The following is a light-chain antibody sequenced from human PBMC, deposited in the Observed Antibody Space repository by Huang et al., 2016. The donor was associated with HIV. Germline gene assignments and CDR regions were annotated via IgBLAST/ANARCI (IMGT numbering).Light chain of an antibody. Sequence: EIVLTQSPATLSLSPGERATLSCRASQSVNTFLAWYQQKPGQAPRLLIYDAANRATGIAAMFSGSGSGTDFTLTISSLEPEDFAVYYCQQRSNRPLTFGGGTKVEIK. J-gene: IGKJ4*01. CDR3: QQRSNRPLT. V-gene: IGKV3-11*01. CDR2: DAA. CDR1: QSVNTF.